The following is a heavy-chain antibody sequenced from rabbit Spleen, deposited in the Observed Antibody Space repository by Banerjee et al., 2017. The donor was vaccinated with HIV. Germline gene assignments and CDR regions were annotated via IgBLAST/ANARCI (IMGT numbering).Heavy chain of an antibody. CDR1: GFSFSSGYD. D-gene: IGHD3-3*01. V-gene: IGHV1S40*01. Sequence: QSLEESGGGLVKPGASLTLTCKASGFSFSSGYDMCWVRQAPGKGLEWIACIEAGSSGNTYYATWAKGRFTISKTSSTTVTLQMTGLAAADTATYFCARDIAWDPSYDLWGPGTLVTVS. CDR2: IEAGSSGNT. J-gene: IGHJ3*01. CDR3: ARDIAWDPSYDL.